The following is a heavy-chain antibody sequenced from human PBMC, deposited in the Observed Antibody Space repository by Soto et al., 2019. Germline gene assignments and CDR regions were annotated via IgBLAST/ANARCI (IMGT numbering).Heavy chain of an antibody. D-gene: IGHD6-19*01. V-gene: IGHV3-48*03. CDR1: GFRFRGYE. CDR3: ARGGWYVDY. CDR2: ISSSGDTK. Sequence: VPLVESGGGLVQPGGSLRLSCAASGFRFRGYEMNWVRQAPGKGLEWISYISSSGDTKYYADSVKGRFTISRDNAENSLYLQMNSLRADDTAVYYCARGGWYVDYWGQGTLVTVSS. J-gene: IGHJ4*02.